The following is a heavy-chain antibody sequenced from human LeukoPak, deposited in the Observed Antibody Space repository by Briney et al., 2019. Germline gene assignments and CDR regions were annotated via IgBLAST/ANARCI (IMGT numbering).Heavy chain of an antibody. D-gene: IGHD3-3*01. J-gene: IGHJ3*02. CDR2: IYYSGST. CDR1: GGSISSGGYY. CDR3: ARDLPLRYDFWSGYSLSAFDI. V-gene: IGHV4-31*03. Sequence: PSQTLSLTCTVSGGSISSGGYYWSWIRQHPGKGLEWIGYIYYSGSTYYNPSLKSRVTISVDTSKNQFSLKLSSVTAADTAVYYCARDLPLRYDFWSGYSLSAFDIWGQGTMVTVSS.